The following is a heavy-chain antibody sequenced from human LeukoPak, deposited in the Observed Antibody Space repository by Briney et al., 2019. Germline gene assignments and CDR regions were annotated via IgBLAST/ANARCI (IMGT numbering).Heavy chain of an antibody. D-gene: IGHD4-11*01. V-gene: IGHV1-69*05. CDR1: GGTFSSYA. CDR2: IIPIFGTA. CDR3: ARDLEGWDYSPGNWFDP. Sequence: ASVKVSCKASGGTFSSYAICWVRQAPGQGLEWMGRIIPIFGTANYAQKFQGRVTITTDESTSTAYMELSSLRSEDTAVYYCARDLEGWDYSPGNWFDPWGQGTLVTVSS. J-gene: IGHJ5*02.